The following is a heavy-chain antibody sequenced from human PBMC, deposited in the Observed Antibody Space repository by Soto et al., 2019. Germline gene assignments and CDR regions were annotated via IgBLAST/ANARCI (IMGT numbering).Heavy chain of an antibody. J-gene: IGHJ6*02. Sequence: QEQLVQSGPEVKKPRASVKVSCESSGYTFIGFSLHWVRQAPGQGLEWMGWINPKNGETYYAQKFQGGVTMTRETSINTVYMELNRLKSDDTAVYYCAKGRWTVGHCSGGSCYDGMDVWGQGTTVTVSS. D-gene: IGHD2-15*01. CDR1: GYTFIGFS. CDR2: INPKNGET. V-gene: IGHV1-2*02. CDR3: AKGRWTVGHCSGGSCYDGMDV.